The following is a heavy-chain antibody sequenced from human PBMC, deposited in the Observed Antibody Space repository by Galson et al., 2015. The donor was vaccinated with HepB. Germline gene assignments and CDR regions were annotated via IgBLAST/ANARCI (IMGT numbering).Heavy chain of an antibody. J-gene: IGHJ6*02. D-gene: IGHD3-22*01. CDR2: ISGSGRNT. CDR1: GFIFNNYA. CDR3: AKSLGGIVVSVTGYYNYGMDV. V-gene: IGHV3-23*01. Sequence: SLRLSCAASGFIFNNYAMSWVRQAPGKGLEWVSGISGSGRNTYYADSVKGRLTISRDNSKNTVYLRMKSLRAEDTATYFCAKSLGGIVVSVTGYYNYGMDVWGQGTTVTVSS.